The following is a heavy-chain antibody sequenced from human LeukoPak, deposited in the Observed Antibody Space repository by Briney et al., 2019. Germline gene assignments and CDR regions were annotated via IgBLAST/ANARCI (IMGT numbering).Heavy chain of an antibody. J-gene: IGHJ4*02. CDR1: GFTFSIYG. Sequence: GGSLRLSCAASGFTFSIYGMNWVRQAPGKGLEWVSGISPGADITYYVDSVKGRFTISRDNSKNTLYLQMNSLRAEDTAVYYCAKPYGSGYLNYWGQGTLVTVSS. CDR2: ISPGADIT. V-gene: IGHV3-23*01. D-gene: IGHD6-19*01. CDR3: AKPYGSGYLNY.